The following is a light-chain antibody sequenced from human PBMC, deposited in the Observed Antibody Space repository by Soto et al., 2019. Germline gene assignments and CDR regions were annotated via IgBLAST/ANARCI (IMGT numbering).Light chain of an antibody. CDR1: QSLLYSNGYNY. CDR3: MQALQTPFT. V-gene: IGKV2-28*01. J-gene: IGKJ3*01. Sequence: DFVMTQSPLSLPVTPGEPASISCRSSQSLLYSNGYNYLDWYVQKPGQSPQLLIYLGSYRASGVPDRLSGSGSGTDFTLKISGVEAEDVGVYYCMQALQTPFTFGPGTKVDIK. CDR2: LGS.